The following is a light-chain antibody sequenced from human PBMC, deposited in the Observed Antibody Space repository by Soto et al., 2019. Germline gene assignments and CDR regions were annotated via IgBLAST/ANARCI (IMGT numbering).Light chain of an antibody. CDR1: QSVSSY. Sequence: EIVLTQSPATLSLSPGERATLSCRASQSVSSYLAWYQQKPGQPPRPLIYDASNRPTGIPARFSGSGSGTDLTHTISSLEPEDFEVYYCQQRSNWPPYTFGQGTKLEIK. J-gene: IGKJ2*01. CDR3: QQRSNWPPYT. CDR2: DAS. V-gene: IGKV3-11*01.